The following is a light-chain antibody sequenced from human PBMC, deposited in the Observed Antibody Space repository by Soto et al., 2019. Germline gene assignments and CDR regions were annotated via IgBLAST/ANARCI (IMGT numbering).Light chain of an antibody. Sequence: EVVLSPSTVTLSLSQGARATLSCRASQSFRGLLAWYQQKPGQAPRLLIYDAYNRATGIPPRFSGSGSGTDFTLTISSLEPEDSAVYYCQQHHRWPITFGQGTRLEIK. CDR1: QSFRGL. V-gene: IGKV3-11*01. CDR3: QQHHRWPIT. CDR2: DAY. J-gene: IGKJ5*01.